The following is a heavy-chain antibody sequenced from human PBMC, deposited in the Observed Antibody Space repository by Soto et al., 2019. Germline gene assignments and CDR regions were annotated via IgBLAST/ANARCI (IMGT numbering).Heavy chain of an antibody. CDR1: GFTFSTYS. CDR2: ISSSSGYI. V-gene: IGHV3-21*01. J-gene: IGHJ6*02. D-gene: IGHD5-18*01. CDR3: ARVRSYSYGQGYGMDV. Sequence: ESGGGLVKPGGSLRLSCAASGFTFSTYSMTWVRQAPGKGLEWVSSISSSSGYIYYADSVKGRFTISRDDAKNSLSLQMNSLRAEDTAVYYCARVRSYSYGQGYGMDVWGQGTTVTVSS.